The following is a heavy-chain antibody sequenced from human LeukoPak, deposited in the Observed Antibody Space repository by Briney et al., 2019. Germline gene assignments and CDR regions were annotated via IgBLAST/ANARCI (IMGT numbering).Heavy chain of an antibody. D-gene: IGHD5-18*01. CDR2: IYPGDSDT. V-gene: IGHV5-51*01. CDR3: ARMESLGYSYGYADY. CDR1: GYSFTSYW. J-gene: IGHJ4*02. Sequence: GESLKISCKGSGYSFTSYWIGWARQMPGKGLEWMGIIYPGDSDTRYSPSFQGQVTISADKSISTAYLQWSSLKASDTAMYYCARMESLGYSYGYADYWGKGTLVTVSS.